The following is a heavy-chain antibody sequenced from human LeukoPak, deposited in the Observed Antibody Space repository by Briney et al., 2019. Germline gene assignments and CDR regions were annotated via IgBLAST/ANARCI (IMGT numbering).Heavy chain of an antibody. J-gene: IGHJ4*02. CDR1: GGSISSYY. D-gene: IGHD3-22*01. CDR3: ARGRRGYYWYYYDY. Sequence: SETLSLTCTVSGGSISSYYWSWIRQPPGKGLEWIGYIYYSGSTNYNPSLKSRVTISVDTSKNQFSLKLSSVTAADTAVYYCARGRRGYYWYYYDYWGQGTLVTVSS. V-gene: IGHV4-59*12. CDR2: IYYSGST.